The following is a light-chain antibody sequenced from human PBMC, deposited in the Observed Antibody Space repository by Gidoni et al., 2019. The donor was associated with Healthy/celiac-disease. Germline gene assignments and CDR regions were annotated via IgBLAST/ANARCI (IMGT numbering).Light chain of an antibody. V-gene: IGLV3-19*01. Sequence: SSELTQDTAVSVALGQTVRITCQGDSLRSYYASWYQQKPGQAPVLVIYGKNNRPSGIPDRFSGSSSGNTASLTITGAQAEDEADYYCNSRDSSGNLGFGGGTKLTVL. CDR2: GKN. CDR1: SLRSYY. J-gene: IGLJ2*01. CDR3: NSRDSSGNLG.